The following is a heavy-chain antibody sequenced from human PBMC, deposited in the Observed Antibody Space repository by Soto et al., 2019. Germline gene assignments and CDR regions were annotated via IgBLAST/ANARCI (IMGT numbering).Heavy chain of an antibody. Sequence: SETLSLTCSVSGGSISSGYYYWSWIRQPPGKGLEWIGNIYYSGNTYYNPSLKSRLIISIDTSKNQFSLKLSSVTAADTAVYYCARALSTGLHWDFDYWGQGTLVTVSS. V-gene: IGHV4-30-4*01. J-gene: IGHJ4*02. CDR2: IYYSGNT. CDR1: GGSISSGYYY. D-gene: IGHD2-2*01. CDR3: ARALSTGLHWDFDY.